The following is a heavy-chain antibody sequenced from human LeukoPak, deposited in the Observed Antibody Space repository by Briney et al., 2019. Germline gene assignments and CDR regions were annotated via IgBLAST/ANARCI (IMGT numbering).Heavy chain of an antibody. D-gene: IGHD5-24*01. CDR3: ARVGDGYNYFLDY. CDR1: GFTFSSYA. Sequence: GGSLRLSCAASGFTFSSYAMHWVRQAPGKGLEWVAVISYDGSNKYYADSVEGRFTISRDNSKNTLYLQMNSLRAEDTAVYYCARVGDGYNYFLDYWGQGTLVTVSS. J-gene: IGHJ4*02. CDR2: ISYDGSNK. V-gene: IGHV3-30-3*01.